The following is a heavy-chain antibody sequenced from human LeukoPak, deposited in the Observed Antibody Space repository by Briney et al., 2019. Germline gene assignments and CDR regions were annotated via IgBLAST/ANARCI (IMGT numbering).Heavy chain of an antibody. D-gene: IGHD3-22*01. V-gene: IGHV3-74*01. CDR3: ARDSAGGYYPNFDY. CDR1: GFTFSSYW. CDR2: INLEGSST. Sequence: GGSLRLSCTISGFTFSSYWMHWVRQAPGKGLVRVSRINLEGSSTNYADSVKGRFTISRDNAKNSLYLQMNSLRAEDTAVYYCARDSAGGYYPNFDYWGQGTLVTVSS. J-gene: IGHJ4*02.